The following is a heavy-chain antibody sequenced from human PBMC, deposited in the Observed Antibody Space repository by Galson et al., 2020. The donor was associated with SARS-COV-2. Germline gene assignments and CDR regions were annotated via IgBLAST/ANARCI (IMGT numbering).Heavy chain of an antibody. CDR2: FDPEDGET. CDR3: ATADRRRRFLEWLLYRWGWFDP. D-gene: IGHD3-3*01. Sequence: ASVKVSCKVSGYTLTELSMHWVRQAPGKGLEWMGGFDPEDGETIYAQKFQGRVTMTEDTSTDTAYMELSSLRSEDTAVYYCATADRRRRFLEWLLYRWGWFDPWGQGTLVTVSS. CDR1: GYTLTELS. V-gene: IGHV1-24*01. J-gene: IGHJ5*02.